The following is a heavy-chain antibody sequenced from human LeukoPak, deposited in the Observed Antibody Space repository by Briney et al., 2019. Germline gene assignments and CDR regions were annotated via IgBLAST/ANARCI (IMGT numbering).Heavy chain of an antibody. J-gene: IGHJ6*03. CDR1: GGTFGSYA. D-gene: IGHD2-2*01. CDR2: IIPIFGTA. V-gene: IGHV1-69*13. Sequence: SVKVSCKASGGTFGSYAISWVRQAPGQGLEWMGGIIPIFGTANYAQKFQGRVTITADESTSTAYMELSSLRSEDTAVYYCARGQYQLLSSSYYYYMDVWGKGTTVTVSS. CDR3: ARGQYQLLSSSYYYYMDV.